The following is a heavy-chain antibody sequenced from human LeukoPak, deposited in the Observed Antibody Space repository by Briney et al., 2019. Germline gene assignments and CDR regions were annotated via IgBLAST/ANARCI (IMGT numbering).Heavy chain of an antibody. CDR3: AAAYYDSSGLRSASDI. J-gene: IGHJ3*02. D-gene: IGHD3-22*01. Sequence: ASVKVSCKASGYIFTGYYMHWVRQAPGQGLEWMGWINPNSGDTNYAQKFQGRVTMTRDTSISTAYMELSRLRSDDTAVYYCAAAYYDSSGLRSASDIWGQGTMVTVSS. CDR1: GYIFTGYY. V-gene: IGHV1-2*02. CDR2: INPNSGDT.